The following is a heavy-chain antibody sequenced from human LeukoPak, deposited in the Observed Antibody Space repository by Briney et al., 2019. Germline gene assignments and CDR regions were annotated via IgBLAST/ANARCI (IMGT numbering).Heavy chain of an antibody. D-gene: IGHD1-26*01. J-gene: IGHJ4*02. Sequence: SETLSLTCGVSGGSISGTNWWSWVRQPLGQGLEWIGEISLAGQTNYNPSLNGRVTMSLDKSSNQLSLHLTSVTAADTATYFCSRESGPFCPFGYWGQGTLVIVSS. CDR2: ISLAGQT. V-gene: IGHV4/OR15-8*02. CDR1: GGSISGTNW. CDR3: SRESGPFCPFGY.